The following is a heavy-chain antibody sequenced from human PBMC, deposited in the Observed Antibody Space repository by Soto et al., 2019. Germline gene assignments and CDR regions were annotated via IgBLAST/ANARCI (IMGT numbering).Heavy chain of an antibody. J-gene: IGHJ4*02. Sequence: GGSLRLSCAASGFTFSSYGMHWVRQAPGKGLEWVAVISYDGSNKYYADSVKGRFTISRDNSKNTLYLQMNSLRAEDTAVYYCAKEQQWLATSLGHYFDYWGQGTLVTVSS. CDR2: ISYDGSNK. V-gene: IGHV3-30*18. D-gene: IGHD6-19*01. CDR3: AKEQQWLATSLGHYFDY. CDR1: GFTFSSYG.